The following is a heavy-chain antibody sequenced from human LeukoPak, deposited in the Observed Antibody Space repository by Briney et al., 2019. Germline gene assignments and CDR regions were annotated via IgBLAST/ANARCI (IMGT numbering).Heavy chain of an antibody. D-gene: IGHD3-3*01. J-gene: IGHJ4*02. Sequence: PSETLSLTCAVYGGSFSGYYWSWIRQPPGKGLEWVGEINHSGSTNYNPYLKSRVTISVATSKNQFSLKLSSVTAADTAVYYCARIGGRYYDFWSGYSDYWGQGTLVTVSS. CDR3: ARIGGRYYDFWSGYSDY. CDR2: INHSGST. V-gene: IGHV4-34*01. CDR1: GGSFSGYY.